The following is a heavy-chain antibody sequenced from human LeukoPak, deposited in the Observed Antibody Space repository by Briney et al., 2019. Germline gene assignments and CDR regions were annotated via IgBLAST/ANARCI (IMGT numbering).Heavy chain of an antibody. CDR2: GYYSGST. Sequence: PSETLSLTCTVSGGSLSSNSHSWARNRQPPGQELEWVGSGYYSGSTYYNPSLKSRVTVSIDMSKNQFSLKLSSVTAAATAMYYCARSWCYDFWSGNILDSWGQGTLVTVSS. J-gene: IGHJ4*02. CDR3: ARSWCYDFWSGNILDS. D-gene: IGHD3-3*01. V-gene: IGHV4-39*07. CDR1: GGSLSSNSHS.